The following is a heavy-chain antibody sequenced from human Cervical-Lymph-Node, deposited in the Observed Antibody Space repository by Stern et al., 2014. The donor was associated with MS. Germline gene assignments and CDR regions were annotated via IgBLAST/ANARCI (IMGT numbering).Heavy chain of an antibody. CDR1: GYTFTTPNYG. Sequence: VQLVESGPEVRQPGASVRVSCKASGYTFTTPNYGIAWVREAPGRGLEWMGWISSYNGNTVYAQKLQDRVNMTTDTSTSTAYMELRSLRSDDTAFYYCARERLRDFNDYHFDSWGQGTLVTVSS. CDR2: ISSYNGNT. CDR3: ARERLRDFNDYHFDS. V-gene: IGHV1-18*01. J-gene: IGHJ4*02. D-gene: IGHD4-11*01.